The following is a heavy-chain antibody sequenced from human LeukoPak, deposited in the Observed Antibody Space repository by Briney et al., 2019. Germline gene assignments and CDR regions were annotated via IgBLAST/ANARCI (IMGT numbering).Heavy chain of an antibody. D-gene: IGHD3-10*01. CDR2: ISYDGSNK. CDR3: ALLWFGESLYYGMDV. Sequence: PGRSLRLSCAASGFTFSSYAMHWVRQAPGKGLEWVAVISYDGSNKYYADSVKGRFTISRDNSENTLYLQMNSLRAEDTAVYYCALLWFGESLYYGMDVWGQGTTVTVSS. J-gene: IGHJ6*02. CDR1: GFTFSSYA. V-gene: IGHV3-30*04.